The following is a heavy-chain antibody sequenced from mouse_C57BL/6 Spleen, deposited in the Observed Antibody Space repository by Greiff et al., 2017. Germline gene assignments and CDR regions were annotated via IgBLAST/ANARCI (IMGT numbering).Heavy chain of an antibody. CDR2: IDPENGDT. CDR1: GFNIKDDY. D-gene: IGHD1-1*01. J-gene: IGHJ1*03. V-gene: IGHV14-4*01. Sequence: VQLQQSGAELVRPGASVKLSCTASGFNIKDDYMHWVKQRPEQGLEWIGWIDPENGDTEYASKFQGKATITADTSSNTAYLQLSSLTSEDTAVYYCTGIYYGSTLVWYFDVWGTGTTVTVSS. CDR3: TGIYYGSTLVWYFDV.